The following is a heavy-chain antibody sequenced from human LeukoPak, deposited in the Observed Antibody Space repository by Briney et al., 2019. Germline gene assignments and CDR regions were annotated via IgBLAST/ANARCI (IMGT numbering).Heavy chain of an antibody. J-gene: IGHJ4*02. CDR1: GGTFSSYA. CDR3: AREGGTDSSGYYFGY. CDR2: IIPIFGTA. Sequence: SVKVSCKASGGTFSSYAISWVRQAPGQGLEWMGGIIPIFGTANYAQKFQGRVTITTDESTSTAYMELSSLRSEDTAVYYCAREGGTDSSGYYFGYWSQGTLVTVSS. V-gene: IGHV1-69*05. D-gene: IGHD3-22*01.